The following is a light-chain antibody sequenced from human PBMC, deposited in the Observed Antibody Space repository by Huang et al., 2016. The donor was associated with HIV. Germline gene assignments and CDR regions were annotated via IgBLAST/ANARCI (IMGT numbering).Light chain of an antibody. V-gene: IGKV1-39*01. CDR3: QQSYSTPYT. J-gene: IGKJ2*01. Sequence: DIQMTQSPSSLSASVGDRVTITCRASQSISSYLNWYQHKPGKAPNLLIYATSSFQIGVPSRFSGIGSVTDFTLTISSLQPEDFATYYCQQSYSTPYTFGQGTKLEIK. CDR1: QSISSY. CDR2: ATS.